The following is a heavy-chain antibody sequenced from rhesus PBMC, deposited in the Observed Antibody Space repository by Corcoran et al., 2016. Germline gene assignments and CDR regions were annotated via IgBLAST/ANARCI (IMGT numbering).Heavy chain of an antibody. Sequence: QVQLPESGPGLVKPSETLSLTCAVSGVSISSRYYSWRWIRQAPGKGREWIGYSAYSGSTSYNPPLKGRVTISRETAKNQFSLKLSSWTAADTAVYYCARDGRGVGYWGQGVLVTVSS. CDR3: ARDGRGVGY. CDR1: GVSISSRYYS. V-gene: IGHV4-122*02. D-gene: IGHD2-21*01. J-gene: IGHJ4*01. CDR2: SAYSGST.